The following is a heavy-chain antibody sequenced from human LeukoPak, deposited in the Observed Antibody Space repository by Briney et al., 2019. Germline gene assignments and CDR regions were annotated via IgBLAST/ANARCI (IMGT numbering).Heavy chain of an antibody. CDR1: GYTFTSYD. J-gene: IGHJ3*02. Sequence: ASVKVSCKASGYTFTSYDINWVRQATGQGLEWMGWMNPNSGNTGYAQKFQGRVTMTRNTSISTAYMELSSLRSGDTAVYYCARDQAYSSGWTDAFDIWGQGTMVTVSS. D-gene: IGHD6-19*01. CDR2: MNPNSGNT. CDR3: ARDQAYSSGWTDAFDI. V-gene: IGHV1-8*01.